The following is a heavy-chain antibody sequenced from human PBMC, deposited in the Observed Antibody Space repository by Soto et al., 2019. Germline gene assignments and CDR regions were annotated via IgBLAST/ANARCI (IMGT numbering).Heavy chain of an antibody. Sequence: QVELQESGPGLVKTSETLSLTCTVSGGSIRSDEHYWNWVRQPPGKGLEWIGYIYSSGSTYYNPSLKSRVSISIDTSKNQFSLKLKSVTAAHTAVYYCARSTGRYWGQGTLVIVSS. CDR1: GGSIRSDEHY. CDR3: ARSTGRY. V-gene: IGHV4-30-4*01. J-gene: IGHJ4*02. D-gene: IGHD2-21*01. CDR2: IYSSGST.